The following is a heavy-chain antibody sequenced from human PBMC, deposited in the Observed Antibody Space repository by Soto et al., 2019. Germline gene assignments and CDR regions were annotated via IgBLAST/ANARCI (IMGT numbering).Heavy chain of an antibody. CDR1: GFTVSSNY. D-gene: IGHD3-9*01. V-gene: IGHV3-66*01. J-gene: IGHJ4*02. CDR3: ARVPVDWLQPLYYFDY. Sequence: GGSLRLSCAASGFTVSSNYMSWVRQAPGKGLEWVSVIYSGGSTYYADSVKGRFTISRDNSKNTLYLQMNSLRAEDTAVYYCARVPVDWLQPLYYFDYWGQGTLVTVSS. CDR2: IYSGGST.